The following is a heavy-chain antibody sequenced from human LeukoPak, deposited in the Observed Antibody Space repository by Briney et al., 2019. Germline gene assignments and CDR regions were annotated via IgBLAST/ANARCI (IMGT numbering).Heavy chain of an antibody. D-gene: IGHD3-3*01. V-gene: IGHV3-23*01. CDR3: AKAGYYDFWSGYGSYGY. Sequence: GGSLRLSCAASGFTFSSYAMSWVRQAPGKGLEWVSAISGSGGSTYYADSVKGRFTISRDNSKTTLYLQMNSLRAEDTAVYYCAKAGYYDFWSGYGSYGYWGQGTLVTVSS. J-gene: IGHJ4*02. CDR2: ISGSGGST. CDR1: GFTFSSYA.